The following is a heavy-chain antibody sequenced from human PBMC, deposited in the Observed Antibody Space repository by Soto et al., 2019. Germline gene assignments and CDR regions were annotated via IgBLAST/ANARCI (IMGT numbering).Heavy chain of an antibody. J-gene: IGHJ4*02. V-gene: IGHV4-39*01. D-gene: IGHD1-1*01. CDR2: IYYSGST. CDR1: GGSISSSSYY. CDR3: ASRLYTKYYFDY. Sequence: PSETLSLTCTVSGGSISSSSYYWGWIRQPPGKGLEWIGSIYYSGSTYYNPSLKSRVTISVDTSKNQFSLKLSSVTAADAAVYYCASRLYTKYYFDYWGQGTLVTVSS.